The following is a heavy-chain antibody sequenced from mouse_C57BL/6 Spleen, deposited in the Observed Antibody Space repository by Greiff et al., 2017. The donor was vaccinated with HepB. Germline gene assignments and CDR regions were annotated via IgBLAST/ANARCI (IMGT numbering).Heavy chain of an antibody. J-gene: IGHJ3*01. Sequence: EVKLMESGGGLVQPGGSLKLSCAASGFTFSDYYMYWVRQTPEKRLEWVAYISNGGGSTYYPDTVKGRFTISRDNAKNTLYLQMSRLKSEDTAMYYCHYDYDEGFAYWGQGTLVTVSA. D-gene: IGHD2-4*01. CDR3: HYDYDEGFAY. CDR2: ISNGGGST. V-gene: IGHV5-12*01. CDR1: GFTFSDYY.